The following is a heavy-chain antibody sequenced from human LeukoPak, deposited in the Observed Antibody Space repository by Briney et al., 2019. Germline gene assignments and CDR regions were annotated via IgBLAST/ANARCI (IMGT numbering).Heavy chain of an antibody. CDR1: GFTFSSYS. D-gene: IGHD6-19*01. CDR2: ISSSSSYI. Sequence: GGSLRLSCAASGFTFSSYSMNWVRQAPGKGLEWVSSISSSSSYIYYADSVKGRFTISRDNSKNTLYLQMNSLRAEDTAVYYCAKDLEQWLPTYNWFDPWGQGTLVTVSS. V-gene: IGHV3-21*01. CDR3: AKDLEQWLPTYNWFDP. J-gene: IGHJ5*02.